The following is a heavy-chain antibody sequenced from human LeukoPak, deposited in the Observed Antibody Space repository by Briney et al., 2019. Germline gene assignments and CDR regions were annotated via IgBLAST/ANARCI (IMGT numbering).Heavy chain of an antibody. V-gene: IGHV4-31*03. Sequence: SQTLSLTCTISGGSISSGGYYWSWFRQPPVKGLELIGYIYYSGSTYYNPSLKSRVTISVDTSKNQLSLNLSSVTAADTAVYYCARSSAGFDYWGQGTLVTVSS. J-gene: IGHJ4*02. CDR1: GGSISSGGYY. CDR2: IYYSGST. CDR3: ARSSAGFDY.